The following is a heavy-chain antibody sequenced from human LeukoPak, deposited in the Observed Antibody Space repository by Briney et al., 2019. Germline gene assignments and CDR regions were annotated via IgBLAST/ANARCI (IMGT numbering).Heavy chain of an antibody. J-gene: IGHJ4*02. Sequence: PSETLSLTCTVSGGSISSYYWSWIRQPPGKGLEWIGYIYYSGSTNYNPSLKSRVTISVDTSKKQFSLKLRSVTAADTAVYYCARLRADVLDYWGQGTLVTVSS. D-gene: IGHD6-6*01. CDR1: GGSISSYY. CDR3: ARLRADVLDY. V-gene: IGHV4-59*08. CDR2: IYYSGST.